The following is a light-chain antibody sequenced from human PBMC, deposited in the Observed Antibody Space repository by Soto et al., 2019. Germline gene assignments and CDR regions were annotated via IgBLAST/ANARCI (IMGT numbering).Light chain of an antibody. V-gene: IGLV2-11*01. J-gene: IGLJ2*01. CDR2: DVF. CDR3: SSFAPSYRVI. CDR1: SSDIGSYNA. Sequence: QSALTQPRSVSGSPGHSVTISCFGTSSDIGSYNAVSWYQQHPGKAPKLIIFDVFERPSGVPDRFSGSKSGNSASLTSSGLQAEDESDYYCSSFAPSYRVIFGGGTKLTVL.